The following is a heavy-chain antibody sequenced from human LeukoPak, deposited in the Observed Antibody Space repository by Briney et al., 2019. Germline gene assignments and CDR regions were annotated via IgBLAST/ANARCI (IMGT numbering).Heavy chain of an antibody. J-gene: IGHJ6*02. CDR3: ARVLFDRTYYYYYGMDV. CDR2: IYYSGST. Sequence: PPETLSLTCTVSGDSVGSGIYHWSWIRQPPGKGLEWIGYIYYSGSTNYNPSLKSRVTISVDTSKNQFSLKLSSVTAADTAVYYCARVLFDRTYYYYYGMDVWGQGTTVTVSS. CDR1: GDSVGSGIYH. V-gene: IGHV4-61*01. D-gene: IGHD3-10*01.